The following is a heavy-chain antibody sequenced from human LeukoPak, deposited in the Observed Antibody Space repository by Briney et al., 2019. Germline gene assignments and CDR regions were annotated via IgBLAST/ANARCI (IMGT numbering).Heavy chain of an antibody. CDR1: GFTFSSYE. J-gene: IGHJ4*02. CDR3: ARGSVDIVATSFAY. CDR2: ISSGTAI. Sequence: PGGSLRLSCAASGFTFSSYEMNWVRQAPGKGLEWVSYISSGTAIYYADSVKGRFTISRDNAKNSLYLLMNSLRAEDTAVYYCARGSVDIVATSFAYWGQGTLVTVSS. D-gene: IGHD5-12*01. V-gene: IGHV3-48*03.